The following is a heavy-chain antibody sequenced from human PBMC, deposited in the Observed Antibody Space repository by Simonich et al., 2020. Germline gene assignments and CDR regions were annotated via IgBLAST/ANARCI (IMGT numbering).Heavy chain of an antibody. CDR3: ARASRGTWWYYYFDY. D-gene: IGHD2-15*01. CDR1: GYTFTSYG. Sequence: QVQLVQSGAEVKKPGASVKVSCKASGYTFTSYGISWVRQAPGQWLEWMVWSSTYNGNTNYAQKLQGRVTMTTDTSTSTAYRELRSLRSDDTAVYYCARASRGTWWYYYFDYWGQGTLVTVSS. V-gene: IGHV1-18*01. J-gene: IGHJ4*02. CDR2: SSTYNGNT.